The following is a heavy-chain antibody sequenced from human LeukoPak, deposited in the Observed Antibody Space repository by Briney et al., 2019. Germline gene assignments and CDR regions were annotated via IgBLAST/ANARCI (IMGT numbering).Heavy chain of an antibody. Sequence: ASVNVSRMASGYTFTSYYMHWVRQAPGQGLEWMGIINPSGGSTSYAQKFQGRVTMTRDTSSSAVYMELSRLRSEGTAVYYCAREVAARPYYFDYWGQGTLVTVSS. D-gene: IGHD6-6*01. CDR3: AREVAARPYYFDY. CDR1: GYTFTSYY. V-gene: IGHV1-46*01. CDR2: INPSGGST. J-gene: IGHJ4*02.